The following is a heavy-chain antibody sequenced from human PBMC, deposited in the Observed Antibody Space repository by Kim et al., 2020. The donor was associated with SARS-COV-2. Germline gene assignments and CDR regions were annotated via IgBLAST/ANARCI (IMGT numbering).Heavy chain of an antibody. CDR2: IRSKPSGGTT. Sequence: GGSLRLSCTTSGFTFGDYAMSWFRQAPGKGLEWVGFIRSKPSGGTTEYAASVKGRFSISTDESKSIAYLQMNSLKTEDTAVYYCSRDRYSSGRAEFFQHWGQGTLVTVSS. J-gene: IGHJ1*01. CDR1: GFTFGDYA. V-gene: IGHV3-49*03. CDR3: SRDRYSSGRAEFFQH. D-gene: IGHD2-15*01.